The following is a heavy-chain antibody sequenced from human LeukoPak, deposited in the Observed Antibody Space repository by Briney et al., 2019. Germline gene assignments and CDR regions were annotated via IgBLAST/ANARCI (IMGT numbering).Heavy chain of an antibody. CDR2: IYYSVTT. CDR3: ARLARLSLIRGVTGYHSLDV. D-gene: IGHD3-10*01. Sequence: SETLSLTCTVSSGSTNSFYWSWIRQPPGGGLEWIGYIYYSVTTNYNPSLKSRVTISIDTSKNQFSLKLSSVTAADTAVYYCARLARLSLIRGVTGYHSLDVWGKGTKVTVSS. CDR1: SGSTNSFY. J-gene: IGHJ6*04. V-gene: IGHV4-59*01.